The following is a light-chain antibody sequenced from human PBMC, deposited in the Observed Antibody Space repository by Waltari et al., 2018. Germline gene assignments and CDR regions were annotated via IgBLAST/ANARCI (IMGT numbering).Light chain of an antibody. Sequence: QSVLTQPPSVSAAPGHKVRLSCSGGPSPVGNNAVFWYRQFPGTAPELLIYDTNGRPTGTPDRFSASKSGASATLDISGLRPGDEADYYCGTWDSSLAFWLFGGGTKLTV. V-gene: IGLV1-51*01. CDR3: GTWDSSLAFWL. CDR1: PSPVGNNA. CDR2: DTN. J-gene: IGLJ3*02.